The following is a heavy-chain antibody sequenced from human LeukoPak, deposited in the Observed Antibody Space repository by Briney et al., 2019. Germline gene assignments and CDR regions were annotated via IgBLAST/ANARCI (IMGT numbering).Heavy chain of an antibody. CDR3: AREYDAYYGDYTDYFQH. Sequence: GGSLRLSCAASGFTFSSYAMHWVRQAPGKGLEWVAVISYDGSNKYYADSVKGRFTISRDNSKNTLYLQMNSLRAEDTAVYYCAREYDAYYGDYTDYFQHWGQGTLVTVSS. D-gene: IGHD4-17*01. CDR1: GFTFSSYA. J-gene: IGHJ1*01. V-gene: IGHV3-30-3*01. CDR2: ISYDGSNK.